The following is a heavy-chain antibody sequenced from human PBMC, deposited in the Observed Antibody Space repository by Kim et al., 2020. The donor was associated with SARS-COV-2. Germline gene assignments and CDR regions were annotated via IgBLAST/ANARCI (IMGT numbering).Heavy chain of an antibody. V-gene: IGHV3-74*01. J-gene: IGHJ6*03. CDR1: GFTFSSYW. D-gene: IGHD2-2*01. Sequence: GGSLRLSCAASGFTFSSYWMHWVRQAPGKGLVWVSCINSDGSSTSYADSVKGRFTISRDNAKNTLYLQMNSLRAEDTAVYYCARDRVELVPAASGTHYYYYYYMDVWGKGTTVTVSS. CDR2: INSDGSST. CDR3: ARDRVELVPAASGTHYYYYYYMDV.